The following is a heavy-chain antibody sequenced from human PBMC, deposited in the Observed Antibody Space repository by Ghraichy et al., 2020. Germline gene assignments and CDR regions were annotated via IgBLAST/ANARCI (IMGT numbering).Heavy chain of an antibody. Sequence: GGSLRLSCAASGFTFSDYYMSWIRQAPGKGLEWVSYISSSGSTIYYADSVKGRFTISRDNAKNSLYLQMNSLRAEDTAVYYCARDYRYSGYEARGFGYWGQGTLVTVSS. CDR1: GFTFSDYY. J-gene: IGHJ4*02. V-gene: IGHV3-11*01. D-gene: IGHD5-12*01. CDR3: ARDYRYSGYEARGFGY. CDR2: ISSSGSTI.